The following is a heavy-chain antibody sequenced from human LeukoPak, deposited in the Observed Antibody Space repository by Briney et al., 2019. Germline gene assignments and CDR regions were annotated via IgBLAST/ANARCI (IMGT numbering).Heavy chain of an antibody. CDR1: GFTFSSYG. CDR3: ATEWGPIAVSGGPGY. CDR2: IWFDGRNK. D-gene: IGHD6-19*01. V-gene: IGHV3-33*01. Sequence: PGGSLRLSCAASGFTFSSYGMHWVRQAPGKGLEWVALIWFDGRNKFHADSVKGRFTISRDNSKNTLFLQMNSLRAEDTAVYYCATEWGPIAVSGGPGYWGQGALVTVSS. J-gene: IGHJ4*02.